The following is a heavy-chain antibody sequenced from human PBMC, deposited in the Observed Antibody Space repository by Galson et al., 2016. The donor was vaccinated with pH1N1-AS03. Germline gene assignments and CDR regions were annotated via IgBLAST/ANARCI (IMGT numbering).Heavy chain of an antibody. J-gene: IGHJ6*03. CDR1: GYKFDTYG. CDR2: ISPYNGNA. D-gene: IGHD1-26*01. CDR3: AGDRVGAIFPYYYLHMDV. V-gene: IGHV1-18*01. Sequence: SVKVSCKASGYKFDTYGISWVRQAPGQGLEWLGWISPYNGNANYAQRYRGRVTMTTDTSTTTAYMELRSLTYDDTAVYYCAGDRVGAIFPYYYLHMDVWGKGTTVTVSS.